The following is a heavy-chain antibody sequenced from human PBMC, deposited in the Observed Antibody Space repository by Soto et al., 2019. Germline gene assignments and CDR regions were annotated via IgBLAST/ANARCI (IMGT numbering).Heavy chain of an antibody. V-gene: IGHV4-34*12. CDR3: ANPHYDSNTFYSFFDY. CDR2: ILHGGST. D-gene: IGHD3-22*01. CDR1: GGSLSGYY. J-gene: IGHJ4*02. Sequence: SETLSLTGAVYGGSLSGYYWSWIRQHPGKGVEWIGEILHGGSTSYSPSLKSRVTISVDTSKNQFSLELTSVTAADTAVYYCANPHYDSNTFYSFFDYWGQGTLVTVSS.